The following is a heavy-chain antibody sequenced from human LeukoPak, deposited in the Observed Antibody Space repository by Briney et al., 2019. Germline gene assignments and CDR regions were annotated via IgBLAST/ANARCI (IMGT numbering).Heavy chain of an antibody. CDR2: MNPNSGNT. CDR3: ARGHYYYYMDV. Sequence: ASVKVSCKASGYTFTSYDINWVRQATGQGLEWMGWMNPNSGNTGYAQKFQGGVTITRNTSISTAYMELSSLRSEDTAVYYCARGHYYYYMDVWGKGTTVTVSS. CDR1: GYTFTSYD. J-gene: IGHJ6*03. V-gene: IGHV1-8*03.